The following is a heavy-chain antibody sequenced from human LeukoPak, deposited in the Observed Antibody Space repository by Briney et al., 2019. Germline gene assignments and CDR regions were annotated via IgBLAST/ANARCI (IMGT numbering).Heavy chain of an antibody. CDR3: ARDFKGITIFGVVTHWYFGL. CDR1: GGSISSYY. Sequence: SETLSLTCTVSGGSISSYYWSWIRQPPGKGLEWIGYIYYSGSTNYNPSLKSRVTISVDTSKNQFSLKLSSVTAADTAVYYCARDFKGITIFGVVTHWYFGLWGRGTLVTVSS. V-gene: IGHV4-59*01. CDR2: IYYSGST. J-gene: IGHJ2*01. D-gene: IGHD3-3*01.